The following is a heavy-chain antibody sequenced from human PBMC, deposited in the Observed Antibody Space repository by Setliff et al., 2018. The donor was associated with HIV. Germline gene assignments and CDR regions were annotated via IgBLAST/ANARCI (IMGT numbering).Heavy chain of an antibody. CDR2: IYYSGST. D-gene: IGHD2-15*01. J-gene: IGHJ4*02. CDR3: ARVVDADYLDY. Sequence: SETLSLTCTVSGGSIGISSSYWGWIRQPPGKGLEWIGIIYYSGSTYYKPSLKSRVTISVDTSKNQFSLKLNSVTAADTAMYYCARVVDADYLDYWGQGTPVTVSS. V-gene: IGHV4-39*01. CDR1: GGSIGISSSY.